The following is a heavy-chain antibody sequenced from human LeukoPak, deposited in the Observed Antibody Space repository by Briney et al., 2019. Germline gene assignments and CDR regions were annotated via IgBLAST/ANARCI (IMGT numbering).Heavy chain of an antibody. CDR3: ARVSDGGTTTDY. V-gene: IGHV1-69*01. D-gene: IGHD1-1*01. Sequence: SVKVSCKASGGTFSSYAISWVRQAPGRGLEWMGGIIPIFGTANYAQKFQGRVTITADESTSTAYMELSSLRSEDTAVYYCARVSDGGTTTDYWGQGTLVTVSS. J-gene: IGHJ4*02. CDR1: GGTFSSYA. CDR2: IIPIFGTA.